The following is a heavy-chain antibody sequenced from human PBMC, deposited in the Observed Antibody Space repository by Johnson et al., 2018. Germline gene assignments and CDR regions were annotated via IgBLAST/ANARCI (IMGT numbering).Heavy chain of an antibody. D-gene: IGHD4-11*01. J-gene: IGHJ6*03. Sequence: VQLVESGGGLVKPGGSLRLSCAASGFTFSSYSMNWVRQAPGKGLEWVSSISRSSSYIYYADSGKGRFPISRDNAKNSLYLQMNSLRAEDTAVYYCARDFTVTTGEVRDVAYYMDVWGKGTTVTVSS. CDR1: GFTFSSYS. V-gene: IGHV3-21*01. CDR3: ARDFTVTTGEVRDVAYYMDV. CDR2: ISRSSSYI.